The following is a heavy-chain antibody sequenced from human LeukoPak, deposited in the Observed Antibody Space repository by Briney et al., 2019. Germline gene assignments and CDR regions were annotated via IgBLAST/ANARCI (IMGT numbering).Heavy chain of an antibody. Sequence: PSETLSLTCTVSGVSINSNYWSWIRQSPGTGLEWIAYGHYSGTTNYNPSLKSRVTISVDTSKNQFSLKLTSVSAADPAMYYCARHGTGTGYPLDYWGLGTLVTVSS. CDR2: GHYSGTT. V-gene: IGHV4-59*08. CDR1: GVSINSNY. CDR3: ARHGTGTGYPLDY. J-gene: IGHJ4*02. D-gene: IGHD3/OR15-3a*01.